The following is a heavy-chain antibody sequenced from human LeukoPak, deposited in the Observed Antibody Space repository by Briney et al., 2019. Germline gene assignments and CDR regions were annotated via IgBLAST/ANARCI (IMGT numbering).Heavy chain of an antibody. CDR2: IIPIFGTA. J-gene: IGHJ4*02. CDR1: GGTFSSYA. D-gene: IGHD4-11*01. CDR3: ARGMTTVTTNLLDY. V-gene: IGHV1-69*01. Sequence: SVKVSCKASGGTFSSYAISWVRQAPGQGLEWMGGIIPIFGTANYAQKFQGRVTITADESTTTAYMELSSLRAEDTAVYYCARGMTTVTTNLLDYWGQGTLVTVSS.